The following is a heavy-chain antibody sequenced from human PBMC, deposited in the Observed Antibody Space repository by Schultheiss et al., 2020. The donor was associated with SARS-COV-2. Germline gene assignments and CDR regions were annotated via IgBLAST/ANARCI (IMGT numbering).Heavy chain of an antibody. J-gene: IGHJ6*02. Sequence: GGSLRLSCAASGFTFSSYGMHWVRQAPGKGLEWVAVIWYDGSNKYYADSVQGRFTISRDNSKTTLFLHMNSLRGEDTAVYYCARGLTGIGFGDFMGLDVWGQGTTVTVSS. V-gene: IGHV3-33*01. CDR3: ARGLTGIGFGDFMGLDV. CDR2: IWYDGSNK. D-gene: IGHD3-10*01. CDR1: GFTFSSYG.